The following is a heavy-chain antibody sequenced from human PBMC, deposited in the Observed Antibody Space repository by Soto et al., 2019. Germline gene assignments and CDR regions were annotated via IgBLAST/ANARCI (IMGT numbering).Heavy chain of an antibody. CDR3: ARTPRHYCSGGSCYPKFDY. Sequence: QVQLVQSGAEVQKPGSSVKVSCKASGGTFSSYAISWVRQAPGQGLEWMGGIIPIFGTANYAQKFQGRVTITADESTSTAYMELSSLRSEDTAVYYCARTPRHYCSGGSCYPKFDYWGQGTLVTVSS. CDR1: GGTFSSYA. D-gene: IGHD2-15*01. V-gene: IGHV1-69*01. J-gene: IGHJ4*02. CDR2: IIPIFGTA.